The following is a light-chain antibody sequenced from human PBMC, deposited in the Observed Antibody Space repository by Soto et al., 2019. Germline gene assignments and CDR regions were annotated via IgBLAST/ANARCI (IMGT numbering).Light chain of an antibody. CDR3: GAWDSSLSAYV. Sequence: QSVLTQPPSVSAAPGQKVTISCSGSSSNIGKNYVSWYQQLPGRAPKALIYENNKRPSGIPDRFSGSKSGTSATLGITGLQTWDEADYYCGAWDSSLSAYVFGTVTKVTVL. CDR2: ENN. V-gene: IGLV1-51*02. J-gene: IGLJ1*01. CDR1: SSNIGKNY.